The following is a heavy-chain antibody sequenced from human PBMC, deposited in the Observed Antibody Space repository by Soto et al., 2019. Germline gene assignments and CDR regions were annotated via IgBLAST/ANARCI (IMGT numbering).Heavy chain of an antibody. CDR3: ARGQRWLVRSLDY. CDR1: GGSFSGYY. CDR2: INHSGST. J-gene: IGHJ4*02. V-gene: IGHV4-34*01. D-gene: IGHD6-19*01. Sequence: QVQLQQWGAGLLKPSETLSLTCAVYGGSFSGYYWSWIRQPPGKGLEWIGEINHSGSTNYNPSLKSRVTISVDTSKNQFSLKLSSVTAADTAVYYCARGQRWLVRSLDYWGQGTLVTVSS.